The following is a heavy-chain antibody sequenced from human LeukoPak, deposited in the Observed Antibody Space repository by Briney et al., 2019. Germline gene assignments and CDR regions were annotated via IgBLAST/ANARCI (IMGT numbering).Heavy chain of an antibody. V-gene: IGHV3-30*18. CDR1: GFTFRTYG. Sequence: GGSLRLSCAASGFTFRTYGMHWVRQAPGKGLEWVASISYDGSNKYYADSVKGRFTISRDNSKNTLYLQMNSLRAEDTAVYYCAELGITMIGGVWGKGTTVTISS. D-gene: IGHD3-10*02. J-gene: IGHJ6*04. CDR3: AELGITMIGGV. CDR2: ISYDGSNK.